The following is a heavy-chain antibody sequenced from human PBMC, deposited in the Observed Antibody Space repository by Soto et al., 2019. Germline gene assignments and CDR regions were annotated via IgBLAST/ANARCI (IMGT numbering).Heavy chain of an antibody. J-gene: IGHJ4*02. CDR3: ARGGGYSYGLADY. CDR1: GVHLRTYW. Sequence: GGSLSLSCTASGVHLRTYWMHWVRQAPGKGLVWVSHINSAGSSTCYADSVKGRFTISRDNAKNTLYLQMNSLTAEDTAVYYCARGGGYSYGLADYWGQGTLVTVSS. CDR2: INSAGSST. V-gene: IGHV3-74*01. D-gene: IGHD5-18*01.